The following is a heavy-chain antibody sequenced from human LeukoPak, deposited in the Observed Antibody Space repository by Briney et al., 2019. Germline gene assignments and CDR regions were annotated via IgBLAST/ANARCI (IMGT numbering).Heavy chain of an antibody. CDR1: GYTFTGYY. V-gene: IGHV1-2*02. D-gene: IGHD6-19*01. CDR3: ARTGSGWAVAALEAFDI. J-gene: IGHJ3*02. CDR2: INPNSGGT. Sequence: ASVKVSCKASGYTFTGYYMHWVRQAPGQGLEWMGWINPNSGGTNYAQKFQGRVTMTRDTSISTAYVELSRLRSDDTAVYYCARTGSGWAVAALEAFDIWGQGTMVTVSS.